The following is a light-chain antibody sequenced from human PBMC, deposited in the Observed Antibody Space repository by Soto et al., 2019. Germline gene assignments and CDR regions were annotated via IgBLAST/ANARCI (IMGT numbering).Light chain of an antibody. CDR1: QSISSW. V-gene: IGKV1-5*01. CDR2: DAS. Sequence: DIQITQSPSSLSASVGDRVTITCLASQSISSWLAWYQQKPGKAPKLLIYDASSLESGVPSRVSGSGSGTEFTLTISSLQPDDFATYYCQQYNSYPWTFGQGTKVDIK. CDR3: QQYNSYPWT. J-gene: IGKJ1*01.